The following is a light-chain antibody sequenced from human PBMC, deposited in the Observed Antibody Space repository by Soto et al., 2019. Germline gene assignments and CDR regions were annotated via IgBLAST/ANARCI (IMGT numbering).Light chain of an antibody. V-gene: IGKV1-16*02. CDR2: AASKSLISTAP. Sequence: DIQMTQFPSSLSASVGDRVIITCRASQDIGNYLAWFQQKAGKAPKSLIYAASKSLISTAPSLQGGVQSKFSGSKSGTDFTLTISSLQPEGSATYYCQQYSTCPLTFGGGTRVQIK. J-gene: IGKJ4*01. CDR1: QDIGNY. CDR3: QQYSTCPLT.